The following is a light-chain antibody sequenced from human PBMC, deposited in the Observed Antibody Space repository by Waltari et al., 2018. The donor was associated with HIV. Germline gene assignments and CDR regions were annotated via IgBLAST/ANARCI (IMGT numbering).Light chain of an antibody. J-gene: IGLJ2*01. V-gene: IGLV3-10*01. Sequence: SYELTQPPSVSVSPGQTARITCSGDALPKRYAYLYHQKSGQAPVLVIYEDSKRPTGISESVCGSSSVTMATLTISGAQVEDEGYYYCYSRDSSGKSCVFGGGTKLTVL. CDR3: YSRDSSGKSCV. CDR1: ALPKRY. CDR2: EDS.